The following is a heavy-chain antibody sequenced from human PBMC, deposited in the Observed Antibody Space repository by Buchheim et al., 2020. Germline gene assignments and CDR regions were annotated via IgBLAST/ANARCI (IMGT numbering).Heavy chain of an antibody. J-gene: IGHJ4*02. CDR3: ASDEEDGYNYFGLDY. D-gene: IGHD5-24*01. V-gene: IGHV3-7*01. CDR1: GFTFSSYW. CDR2: IKQDGSEK. Sequence: EVQLVESGGGLVQPGGSLRLSCAASGFTFSSYWMRWVRQAPGKGLEWVANIKQDGSEKYYVDSVKGRFTISRDNAKNSLYLQMNSLRAWDTAVYYCASDEEDGYNYFGLDYWGQGT.